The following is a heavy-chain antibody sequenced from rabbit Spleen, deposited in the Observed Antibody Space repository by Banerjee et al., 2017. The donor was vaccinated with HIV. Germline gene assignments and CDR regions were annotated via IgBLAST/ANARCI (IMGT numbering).Heavy chain of an antibody. CDR3: ARSYAGGAGGL. V-gene: IGHV1S47*01. CDR1: GFSFSNKA. D-gene: IGHD4-2*01. Sequence: QEQLVESGGGLVKPGASLTLTCTASGFSFSNKAVMCWVRQTPGKGPEWIACIWNGDGSTYYASWVNGRFTISSHNAQNTLYLQLNSLTAADTATYFCARSYAGGAGGLWGQGTLVTVS. J-gene: IGHJ4*01. CDR2: IWNGDGST.